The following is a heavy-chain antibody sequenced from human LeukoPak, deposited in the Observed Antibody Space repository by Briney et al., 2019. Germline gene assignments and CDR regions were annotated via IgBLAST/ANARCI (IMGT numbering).Heavy chain of an antibody. J-gene: IGHJ4*02. Sequence: GASVKVSCEASGYTFTSYYMHWVRQAPGQGLEWMGIINPSGGSTSYAQKFQGRVTMTRDTSTSTVYMELSSLRSKDTAVYYCASLPGYGSGQYYFDYWGQGTLVTVSS. CDR3: ASLPGYGSGQYYFDY. CDR1: GYTFTSYY. CDR2: INPSGGST. D-gene: IGHD3-10*01. V-gene: IGHV1-46*01.